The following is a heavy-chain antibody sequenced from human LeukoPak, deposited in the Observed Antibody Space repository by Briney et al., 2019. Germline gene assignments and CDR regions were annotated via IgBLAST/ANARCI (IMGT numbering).Heavy chain of an antibody. CDR3: ARDPSYSDAFDI. V-gene: IGHV3-11*01. D-gene: IGHD1-26*01. CDR2: ISSSGSSI. CDR1: GVTVSDYY. J-gene: IGHJ3*02. Sequence: PGESLTLSCAASGVTVSDYYMSWIRHAPGQGLKLVSYISSSGSSITYADSVKGRFTISRDNAKNSLYLQMNSLRAEDTAVYYCARDPSYSDAFDIWGQGTMVSVSS.